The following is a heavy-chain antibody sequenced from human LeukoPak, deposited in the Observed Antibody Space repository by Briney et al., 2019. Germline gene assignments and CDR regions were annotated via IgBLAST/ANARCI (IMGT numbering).Heavy chain of an antibody. V-gene: IGHV3-48*03. J-gene: IGHJ4*02. CDR2: ISTTGSTI. CDR1: GFTYSGYE. D-gene: IGHD4-17*01. CDR3: ARNDDYGDSLTDY. Sequence: PGGSLRLSCLVSGFTYSGYEMNWVRQAPGKGLEWLSYISTTGSTIYYADSAKGRFTISRDNSKNSLYLQMNSLRAEDTAIYYCARNDDYGDSLTDYWGQGTLVTVSS.